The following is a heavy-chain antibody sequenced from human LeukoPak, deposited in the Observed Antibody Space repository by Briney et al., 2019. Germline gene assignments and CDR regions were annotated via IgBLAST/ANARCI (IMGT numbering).Heavy chain of an antibody. D-gene: IGHD1-7*01. CDR2: INPNSGGT. Sequence: GASVKVSCKASGYTFTGYYMHWVRQAPGQGLEWMGWINPNSGGTNYAQKFQGRVTMTRDTSISTAYMELSRLRSDDTAVYYFARELGTGTTGRRAFDIWGQGTMVTVSS. J-gene: IGHJ3*02. V-gene: IGHV1-2*02. CDR1: GYTFTGYY. CDR3: ARELGTGTTGRRAFDI.